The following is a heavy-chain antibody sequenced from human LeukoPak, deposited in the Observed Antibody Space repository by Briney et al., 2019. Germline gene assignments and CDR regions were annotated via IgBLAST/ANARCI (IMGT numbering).Heavy chain of an antibody. CDR3: ARSPEYYFDY. CDR1: GGSISSGGYY. V-gene: IGHV4-31*03. Sequence: SETLSLTCTVSGGSISSGGYYWSWIRQHPGKGLEWIGYIYYSGSTYYNPSLKSRVTISVDTSENQFSLRLTSVAAADTAVYYCARSPEYYFDYWGQGTLVTVSS. D-gene: IGHD1-14*01. J-gene: IGHJ4*02. CDR2: IYYSGST.